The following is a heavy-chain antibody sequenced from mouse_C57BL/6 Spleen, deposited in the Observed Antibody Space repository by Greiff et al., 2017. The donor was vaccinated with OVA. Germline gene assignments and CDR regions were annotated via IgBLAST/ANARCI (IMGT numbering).Heavy chain of an antibody. J-gene: IGHJ1*03. D-gene: IGHD1-1*01. CDR2: IDPETGGT. V-gene: IGHV1-15*01. CDR3: TGEDYYSSGDFDV. CDR1: GYTFTDYE. Sequence: VQLQQSGAELVRPGASVTLSCKASGYTFTDYEMHWVKQTPVHGLEWIGAIDPETGGTDYNQKFKGKAILTADKSSSTAYMELRSLTSEDSAVYYCTGEDYYSSGDFDVWGTGTTVTVSS.